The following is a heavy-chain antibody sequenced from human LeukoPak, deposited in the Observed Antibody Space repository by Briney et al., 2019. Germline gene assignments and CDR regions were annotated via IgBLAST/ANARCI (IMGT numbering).Heavy chain of an antibody. V-gene: IGHV4-30-2*01. Sequence: PSQTLSLTCAASGVTISSYGFYWGCIAPPPGKDLVWVGYIYHSGSTYYNPSLKSRVTISVDRSKTQFSLKLSSVTAADTAVYYCARSDFWSGPYYMDVWGKGTTVTVSS. D-gene: IGHD3-3*01. J-gene: IGHJ6*03. CDR2: IYHSGST. CDR3: ARSDFWSGPYYMDV. CDR1: GVTISSYGFY.